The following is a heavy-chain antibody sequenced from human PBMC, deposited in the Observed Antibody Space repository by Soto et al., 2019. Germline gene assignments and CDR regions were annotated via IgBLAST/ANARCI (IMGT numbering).Heavy chain of an antibody. CDR2: ISGSGGST. CDR3: ANVPTRTGNTRFDY. Sequence: GGSLRLSCAASGFTFSSYAMSWVRQAPGKGLEWVSAISGSGGSTYYADSVKGRFTISRDNSKNTLYLQMNSLRAEDTAVYYCANVPTRTGNTRFDYWGQGTLVTVSS. D-gene: IGHD1-1*01. V-gene: IGHV3-23*01. CDR1: GFTFSSYA. J-gene: IGHJ4*02.